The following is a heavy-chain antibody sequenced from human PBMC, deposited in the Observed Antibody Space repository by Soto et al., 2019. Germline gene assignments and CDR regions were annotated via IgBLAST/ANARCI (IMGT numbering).Heavy chain of an antibody. CDR2: TSYDGRHT. CDR1: GFTFSEYG. CDR3: AKTRNSVINYNYYDNIDV. J-gene: IGHJ6*02. D-gene: IGHD3-10*01. Sequence: QVQLVESGGGVVQPGGSLRLTCAASGFTFSEYGIHWVRQAPGKGLEWVAITSYDGRHTSYVDSVKGRFTISRDNSGNTAFLEMNRLRGEDTAVYYCAKTRNSVINYNYYDNIDVWGQGTTVTVSS. V-gene: IGHV3-30*18.